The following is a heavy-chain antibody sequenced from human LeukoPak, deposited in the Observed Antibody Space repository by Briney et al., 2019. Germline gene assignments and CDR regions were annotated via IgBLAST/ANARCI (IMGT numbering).Heavy chain of an antibody. CDR3: AKDAVYDSSGYLDY. D-gene: IGHD3-22*01. Sequence: GGSLRLSCAASGFTFSSYAMHWVRQAPGKGLEWVSGISWNSGSIGYADSVKGRFTISRDNAKNSLYLQMNSLRAEDMALYYCAKDAVYDSSGYLDYWGQGTLVTVSS. CDR1: GFTFSSYA. CDR2: ISWNSGSI. V-gene: IGHV3-9*03. J-gene: IGHJ4*02.